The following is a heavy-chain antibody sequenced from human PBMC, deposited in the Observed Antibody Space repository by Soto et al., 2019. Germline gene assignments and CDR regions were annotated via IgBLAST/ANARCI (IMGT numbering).Heavy chain of an antibody. CDR3: ARDLGRDSSQH. CDR2: IYTGGST. J-gene: IGHJ1*01. Sequence: EVQLVESGGGLIQPGGSLRLSCAASGFTVSNYYMSWVRQAPGKGLEWVSVIYTGGSTSYADSVKGRFTISRDNSKNTVYLQMNGLRAEDTAVYYCARDLGRDSSQHWGQGTLVTVSS. CDR1: GFTVSNYY. V-gene: IGHV3-53*01. D-gene: IGHD2-21*02.